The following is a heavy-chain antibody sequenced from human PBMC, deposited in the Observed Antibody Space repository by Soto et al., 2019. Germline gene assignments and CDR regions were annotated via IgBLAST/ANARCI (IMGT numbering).Heavy chain of an antibody. CDR1: GYTFTNYG. D-gene: IGHD2-15*01. V-gene: IGHV1-18*01. Sequence: QVQLVQSGAEVKKPGASVKVSCKASGYTFTNYGISWVRQAPGQGLEWMGWISAYNGNTHYAQKLQGRVTITTDTSTSTACMEPGALRSDDTAVYYCASVTPPVDYWCQGTLVTVSS. J-gene: IGHJ4*02. CDR3: ASVTPPVDY. CDR2: ISAYNGNT.